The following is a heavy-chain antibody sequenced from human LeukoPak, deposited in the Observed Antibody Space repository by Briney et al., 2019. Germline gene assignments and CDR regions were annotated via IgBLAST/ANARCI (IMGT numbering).Heavy chain of an antibody. CDR3: ARGLLAAAGRNV. CDR2: MNPNSGNT. Sequence: ASVKVSCKTSGYSFTSYDINWMRQATGQGLEWMGWMNPNSGNTGYAQKFQGRVTMTRNTSISTAYMELSSLRSEDTAVYYCARGLLAAAGRNVWGQGTTVTVSS. J-gene: IGHJ6*02. V-gene: IGHV1-8*01. CDR1: GYSFTSYD. D-gene: IGHD6-13*01.